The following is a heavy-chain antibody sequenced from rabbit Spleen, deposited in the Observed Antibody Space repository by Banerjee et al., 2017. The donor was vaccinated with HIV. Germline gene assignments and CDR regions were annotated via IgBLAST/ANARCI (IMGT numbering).Heavy chain of an antibody. CDR3: ARGNRPGYALDL. Sequence: QSLEESGGDLVKPGASLTLTCTASGFSFSSSYWMCWVRQAPGKGLEWIACIYAGSSGTTYYASWAKGRFTISKTSSTTVTLQMTSLTAADTATYFCARGNRPGYALDLWGPGTLVTVS. J-gene: IGHJ4*01. D-gene: IGHD6-1*01. CDR1: GFSFSSSYW. CDR2: IYAGSSGTT. V-gene: IGHV1S40*01.